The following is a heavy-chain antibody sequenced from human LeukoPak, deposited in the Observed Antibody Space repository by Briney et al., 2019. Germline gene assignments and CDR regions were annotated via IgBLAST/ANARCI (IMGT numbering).Heavy chain of an antibody. Sequence: GGSLRLPCAASGFTFGSYWMTWVRQAPGKGLEWVANIRQDGNEKYYVDSVKGRFTISRDNAKNSLYLQMNSLRVEDTAVYYCARDIWGCDSATCPSGRDFWGQGTLVTVSS. J-gene: IGHJ4*02. V-gene: IGHV3-7*01. CDR1: GFTFGSYW. D-gene: IGHD3-16*01. CDR3: ARDIWGCDSATCPSGRDF. CDR2: IRQDGNEK.